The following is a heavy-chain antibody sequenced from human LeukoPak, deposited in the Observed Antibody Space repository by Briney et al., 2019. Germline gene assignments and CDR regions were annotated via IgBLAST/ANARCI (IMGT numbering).Heavy chain of an antibody. D-gene: IGHD2-21*02. CDR2: INPNSGGT. CDR3: ARAYCGGDYYYYYYGMDV. CDR1: GYTFTGYY. V-gene: IGHV1-2*02. Sequence: GASVKVTCKASGYTFTGYYMHWVRQAPGQGLEWMGWINPNSGGTNYAQKFQGRVTMTRDTSISTAYMELSRLRSDDTAVYYCARAYCGGDYYYYYYGMDVWGQGTTVTVSS. J-gene: IGHJ6*02.